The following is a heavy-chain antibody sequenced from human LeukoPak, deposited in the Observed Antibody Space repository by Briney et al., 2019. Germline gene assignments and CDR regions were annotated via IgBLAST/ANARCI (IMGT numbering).Heavy chain of an antibody. V-gene: IGHV1-18*01. CDR3: VSTPGYSSSWYTYFQH. Sequence: ASVKVSCKASGYTFTSYGISWVRQAPGQGLEWMGWISAYNDNTNYAQKLQGRVTMTTDTSTSTAYMELRSLRSDDTAVYYCVSTPGYSSSWYTYFQHWGQGTLVTVSS. CDR2: ISAYNDNT. D-gene: IGHD6-13*01. CDR1: GYTFTSYG. J-gene: IGHJ1*01.